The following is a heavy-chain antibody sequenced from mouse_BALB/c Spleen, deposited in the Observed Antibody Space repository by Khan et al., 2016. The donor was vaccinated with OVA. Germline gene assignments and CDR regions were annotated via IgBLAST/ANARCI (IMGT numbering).Heavy chain of an antibody. CDR1: GYTFTSYW. J-gene: IGHJ3*01. V-gene: IGHV1-7*01. CDR3: ANHGSSSAWLTY. D-gene: IGHD1-1*01. CDR2: INPSTGYT. Sequence: QVQLQQSGAELAKPGASVKMSCKASGYTFTSYWMHWVKQRPGQGLEWIGYINPSTGYTEYNQRFKDKATLTADKSSSPASMPLSSLTSQESAVYYCANHGSSSAWLTYWGQGTLVTVSA.